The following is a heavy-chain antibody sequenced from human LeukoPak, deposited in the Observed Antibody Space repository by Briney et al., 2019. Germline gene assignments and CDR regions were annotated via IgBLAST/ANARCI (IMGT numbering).Heavy chain of an antibody. Sequence: SETLSLTCAVYGGSFSGYYWSWIRQPPGKGLEWIGEINHGGSTNYNPSLKSRVTISVDTSKNQFSLKLSSVTAADTAVYYCARGREVVVVVPAAITGIDPWGQGTLVTVSS. CDR2: INHGGST. J-gene: IGHJ5*02. CDR1: GGSFSGYY. V-gene: IGHV4-34*01. D-gene: IGHD2-2*02. CDR3: ARGREVVVVVPAAITGIDP.